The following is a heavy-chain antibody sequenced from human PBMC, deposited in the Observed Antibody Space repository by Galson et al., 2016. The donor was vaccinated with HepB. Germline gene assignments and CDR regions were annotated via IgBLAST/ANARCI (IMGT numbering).Heavy chain of an antibody. CDR3: ASHTRGQYDPGRYEFNH. J-gene: IGHJ4*02. D-gene: IGHD3/OR15-3a*01. CDR1: GGTFSSFA. CDR2: IIPMFGTP. Sequence: SVKVSCKASGGTFSSFAISWVRQAPGQGLEWLGGIIPMFGTPKYAQKFQGRVTITADESTSTSSMELSSLRSEDTAVYYCASHTRGQYDPGRYEFNHWGQGTLVTVSS. V-gene: IGHV1-69*13.